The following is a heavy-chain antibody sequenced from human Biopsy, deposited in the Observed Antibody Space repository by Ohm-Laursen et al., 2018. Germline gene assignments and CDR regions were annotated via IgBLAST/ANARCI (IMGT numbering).Heavy chain of an antibody. CDR1: SGSIRTGDYY. CDR2: IYYSGNT. D-gene: IGHD3-3*01. Sequence: SDTLSLTCTVSSGSIRTGDYYWTWIRQHPGKGLEWIGNIYYSGNTDYSPSLKSRVTISVDTSNNQFSLKLRSVTAADTAVYYCARQVDFWSGYADYWGQGTLVAVSS. CDR3: ARQVDFWSGYADY. J-gene: IGHJ4*02. V-gene: IGHV4-39*01.